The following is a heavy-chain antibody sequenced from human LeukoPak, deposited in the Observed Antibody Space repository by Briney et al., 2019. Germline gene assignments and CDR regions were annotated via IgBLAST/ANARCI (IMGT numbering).Heavy chain of an antibody. V-gene: IGHV3-7*01. D-gene: IGHD5-18*01. CDR2: IKQDGSEK. J-gene: IGHJ4*02. CDR1: GGSISSSSYY. Sequence: ETLSLTCTVSGGSISSSSYYWGWIRRPPGKGLEWVANIKQDGSEKYYVDSVKGRFTISRDNAKNSLYLQMNSLRAEDTAVYYCARVGYSYGYFFDYWGQGTLVTVSS. CDR3: ARVGYSYGYFFDY.